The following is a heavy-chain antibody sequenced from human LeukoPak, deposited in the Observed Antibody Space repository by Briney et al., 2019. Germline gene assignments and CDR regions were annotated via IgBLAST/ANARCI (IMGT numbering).Heavy chain of an antibody. CDR3: ARDKIQLWSDDYYYGMDV. D-gene: IGHD5-18*01. V-gene: IGHV3-21*01. CDR1: GFTFSSYS. Sequence: GGSLRLSCAASGFTFSSYSMNWVRQAPGKGLEWVSSISSSSSYIYYADSVKGRFTISRDNAKNSLYLQMHSLRAEDTAVYSCARDKIQLWSDDYYYGMDVWGPRTTVTVSS. J-gene: IGHJ6*02. CDR2: ISSSSSYI.